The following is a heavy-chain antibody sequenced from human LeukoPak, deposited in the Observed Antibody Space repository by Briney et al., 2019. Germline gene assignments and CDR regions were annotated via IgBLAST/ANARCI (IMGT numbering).Heavy chain of an antibody. J-gene: IGHJ2*01. CDR2: IYSSDST. D-gene: IGHD2-2*03. CDR1: GGSISSGSYY. CDR3: ARAYRGYGSFDL. V-gene: IGHV4-61*02. Sequence: PSETLSLTCTVSGGSISSGSYYWNWIRQPAGKGLEWIGRIYSSDSTNYTPSLKSRVTISVDTSKNQFSLKLSSMTAADTAVYYCARAYRGYGSFDLWGRGTLVTVSS.